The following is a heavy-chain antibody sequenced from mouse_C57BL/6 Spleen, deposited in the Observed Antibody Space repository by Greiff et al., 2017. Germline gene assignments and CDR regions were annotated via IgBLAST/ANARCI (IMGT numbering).Heavy chain of an antibody. J-gene: IGHJ2*01. Sequence: QVHVKQSGAELARPGASVKMSCKASGYTFTSYTMHWVKQRPGQGLEWIGYINPSSGYTKYNQKFKDKATLTADKSSSTAYMQLSSLTSEDSAVYYCARNYYGSPDYWGQGTTLTVSS. CDR3: ARNYYGSPDY. CDR2: INPSSGYT. CDR1: GYTFTSYT. D-gene: IGHD1-1*01. V-gene: IGHV1-4*01.